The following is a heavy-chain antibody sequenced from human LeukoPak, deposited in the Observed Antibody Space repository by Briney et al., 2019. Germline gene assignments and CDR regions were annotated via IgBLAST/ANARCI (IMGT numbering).Heavy chain of an antibody. Sequence: GESLKISCKCSGYTFTNYYIGWVRQTPGKGLEWMGIISPGDSDARYSPSFQGQVTISADKSISTAYLRWSSLKASDTAKYYCARRYCSSTSCNPYFFDYWGQGTLVTVSS. J-gene: IGHJ4*02. CDR1: GYTFTNYY. CDR3: ARRYCSSTSCNPYFFDY. V-gene: IGHV5-51*01. CDR2: ISPGDSDA. D-gene: IGHD2-2*01.